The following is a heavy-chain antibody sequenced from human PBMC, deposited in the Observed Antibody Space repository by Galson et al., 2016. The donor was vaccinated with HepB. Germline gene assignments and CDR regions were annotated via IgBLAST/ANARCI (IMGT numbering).Heavy chain of an antibody. J-gene: IGHJ4*02. CDR1: GFTFSNYW. CDR3: VAGAGWLPDY. Sequence: SLRLSCAVSGFTFSNYWMHWVRQAPGQGLVWAARINTDGTDTHYADSVKGRFTISRDNAKNSAYLQMNNVKAEDTAIYYCVAGAGWLPDYWGQGTLVSVSS. V-gene: IGHV3-74*01. D-gene: IGHD6-19*01. CDR2: INTDGTDT.